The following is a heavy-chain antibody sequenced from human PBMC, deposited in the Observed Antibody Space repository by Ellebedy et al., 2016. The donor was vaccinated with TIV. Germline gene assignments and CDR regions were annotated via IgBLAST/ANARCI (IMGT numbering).Heavy chain of an antibody. CDR3: ARGYSSGWYPLQH. J-gene: IGHJ1*01. CDR1: GFTFSSYR. V-gene: IGHV3-74*01. Sequence: PGGSLRLSCAASGFTFSSYRMHRVRQAPGKGLVWVSRINSDGSSTSYADSVKGRFTISRDNAKNALYLQMNSLRADDTAVYYCARGYSSGWYPLQHWGQGTLVTVSS. D-gene: IGHD6-19*01. CDR2: INSDGSST.